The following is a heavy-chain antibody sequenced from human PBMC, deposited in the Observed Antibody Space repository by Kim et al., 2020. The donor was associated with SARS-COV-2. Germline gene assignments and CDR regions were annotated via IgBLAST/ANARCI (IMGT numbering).Heavy chain of an antibody. CDR3: ARGLRITIFGVVIIPGAFDI. Sequence: SETLSLTCTVSGGSISSYYWSWIRQPPGKGLEWIGYIYYSGSTNYNPSLKSRVTISVYTSKNQFSLKLSSVTAADTAVYYCARGLRITIFGVVIIPGAFDIWGQGTMVTVSS. V-gene: IGHV4-59*01. CDR2: IYYSGST. CDR1: GGSISSYY. D-gene: IGHD3-3*01. J-gene: IGHJ3*02.